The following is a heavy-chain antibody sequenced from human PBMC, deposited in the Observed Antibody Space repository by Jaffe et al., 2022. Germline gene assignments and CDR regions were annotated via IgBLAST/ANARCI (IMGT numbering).Heavy chain of an antibody. V-gene: IGHV7-4-1*02. CDR3: ARDARGCTGTDCFTYFDD. J-gene: IGHJ4*02. CDR2: INTNTRKP. D-gene: IGHD2-8*02. Sequence: QVQLVQSGSELKEPGASVKVSCKASGYTFTTNALSWVRQAPGQGLEWMGWINTNTRKPTYAQGFTGRFVFSLDTSVNTAYLQISNLKAEDTAIYYCARDARGCTGTDCFTYFDDWGQGTLVTVSP. CDR1: GYTFTTNA.